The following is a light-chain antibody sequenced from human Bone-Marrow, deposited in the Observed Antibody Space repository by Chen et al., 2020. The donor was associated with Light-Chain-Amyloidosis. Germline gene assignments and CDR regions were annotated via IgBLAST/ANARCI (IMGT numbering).Light chain of an antibody. CDR1: SSDVGGDNH. V-gene: IGLV2-14*01. Sequence: QSALTQPASVSGAPGQAITIPCTGTSSDVGGDNHVSCYQQHPDKAPKLMIYEVTNRPSWVPDRFSGSKSDNTASLTISGLQTEDEADYFCSSYTMTNTLVFGSGTRVTVL. J-gene: IGLJ1*01. CDR2: EVT. CDR3: SSYTMTNTLV.